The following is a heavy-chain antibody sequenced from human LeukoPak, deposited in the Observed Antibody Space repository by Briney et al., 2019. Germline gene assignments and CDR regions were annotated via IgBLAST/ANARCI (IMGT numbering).Heavy chain of an antibody. J-gene: IGHJ4*02. Sequence: SETLSLTCAVYGGSFSGYYWSWIRQPPGKGLEWIGEINHSGSTNYNPSLKSRVTISVDTSKNQFSLKLSSVTAADTAVYYCARYYRYYFDYWGQGTLVTVSS. V-gene: IGHV4-34*01. CDR3: ARYYRYYFDY. CDR2: INHSGST. CDR1: GGSFSGYY. D-gene: IGHD3-10*01.